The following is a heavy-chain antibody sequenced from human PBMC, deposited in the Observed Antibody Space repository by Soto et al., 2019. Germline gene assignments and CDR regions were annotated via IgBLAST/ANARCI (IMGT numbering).Heavy chain of an antibody. CDR1: GGYFRGYY. V-gene: IGHV4-34*01. Sequence: SETMSLTSAVYGGYFRGYYCSWIRQTPGKGLEWIGEINHSGSTNYNLSLKSRVTISVDTSKNQFSLKLSSVTAADTAVYYCARDRVGGYDRFLRYYYGMDVWGQGTRSTSP. CDR3: ARDRVGGYDRFLRYYYGMDV. D-gene: IGHD5-12*01. J-gene: IGHJ6*02. CDR2: INHSGST.